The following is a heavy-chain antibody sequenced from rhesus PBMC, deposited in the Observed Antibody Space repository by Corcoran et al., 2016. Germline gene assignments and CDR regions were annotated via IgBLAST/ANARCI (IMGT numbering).Heavy chain of an antibody. CDR1: GYTFTDYY. CDR2: VDPEDGEA. CDR3: ATGSWNNLLNY. Sequence: EVQLVQSGAEVKKPGASVKISCKASGYTFTDYYLHWVRKATGKGLKWMGRVDPEDGEAIHAQKFQDRVTITADTSTDTAYMELSSLRSENTAVYYCATGSWNNLLNYWGQGVLVTVSS. J-gene: IGHJ4*01. D-gene: IGHD1-20*01. V-gene: IGHV1-111*02.